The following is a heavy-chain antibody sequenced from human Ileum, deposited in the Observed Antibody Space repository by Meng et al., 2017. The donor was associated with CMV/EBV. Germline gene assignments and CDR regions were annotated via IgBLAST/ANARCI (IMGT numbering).Heavy chain of an antibody. CDR2: IYYSGST. V-gene: IGHV4-30-4*08. CDR1: GASINSDDYY. Sequence: VSGASINSDDYYWSWIRQPPGKGLEWIGCIYYSGSTYYNLSLKSRVTISVDTSKNQFSLKLSSVTAADTAVYYCARVRDLFRYFDYWGQGTLVTVSS. CDR3: ARVRDLFRYFDY. J-gene: IGHJ4*02.